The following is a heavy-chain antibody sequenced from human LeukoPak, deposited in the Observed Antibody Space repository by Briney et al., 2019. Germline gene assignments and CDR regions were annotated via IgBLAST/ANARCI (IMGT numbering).Heavy chain of an antibody. Sequence: GGTLRLSCATSGFTFSTYGMSWVRQAPGKGLEWVSAISGSTGSTYSADSVKGRFTISRDNSKNTLYLQMNSLRAEDTAVYYCATPAPHGSDPSLYYYYMDVWGKGTTVTISS. D-gene: IGHD3-10*01. J-gene: IGHJ6*03. CDR2: ISGSTGST. CDR3: ATPAPHGSDPSLYYYYMDV. CDR1: GFTFSTYG. V-gene: IGHV3-23*01.